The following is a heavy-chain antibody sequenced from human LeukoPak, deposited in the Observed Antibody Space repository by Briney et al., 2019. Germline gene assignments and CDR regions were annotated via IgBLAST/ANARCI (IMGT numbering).Heavy chain of an antibody. V-gene: IGHV1-69*13. CDR2: IIPIFGTA. CDR1: GGTFISYA. J-gene: IGHJ4*02. CDR3: ARGGGYCSSTSCYNY. Sequence: SVKVSCKASGGTFISYAISWVRQAPGQGLEWMGGIIPIFGTANYAQKFQGRVTITADESTSTAYMELSSLRSEDTAVYYCARGGGYCSSTSCYNYWGQGTLVTVSS. D-gene: IGHD2-2*02.